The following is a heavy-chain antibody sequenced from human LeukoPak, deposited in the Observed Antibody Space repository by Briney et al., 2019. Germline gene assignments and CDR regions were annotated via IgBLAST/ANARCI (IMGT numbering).Heavy chain of an antibody. CDR1: GFTFSSYE. D-gene: IGHD6-25*01. V-gene: IGHV3-48*03. Sequence: GGSLRLSCAASGFTFSSYEMNWVRQASGKGLEWVSYISNSGTTIYYADSVKGRFTISRDNAKNSLYLQMNSLRVEDTAVYYCARVGGVSGRAFDMWGQGTMVTVSS. J-gene: IGHJ3*02. CDR2: ISNSGTTI. CDR3: ARVGGVSGRAFDM.